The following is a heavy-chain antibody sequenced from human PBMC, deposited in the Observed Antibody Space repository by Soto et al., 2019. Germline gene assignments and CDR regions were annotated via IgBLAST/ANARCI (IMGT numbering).Heavy chain of an antibody. CDR2: IEKDGSVT. CDR1: GFTFSNYW. V-gene: IGHV3-74*01. CDR3: AKVIGVTGGDLDN. D-gene: IGHD3-22*01. J-gene: IGHJ4*02. Sequence: EVQLVESGGGLVQPGGSLRLSCVASGFTFSNYWMHWVRLTPGKGLVWVSAIEKDGSVTTYADSVRGRFTISRDNAKNTLYLQMNSLRAEDTAMYYCAKVIGVTGGDLDNWGQGTLVTVSS.